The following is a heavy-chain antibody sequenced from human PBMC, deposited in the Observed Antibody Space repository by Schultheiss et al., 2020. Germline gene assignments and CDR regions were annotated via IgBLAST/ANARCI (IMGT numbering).Heavy chain of an antibody. CDR1: GGSFSGYY. V-gene: IGHV4-34*01. Sequence: SQTLSLTCAVYGGSFSGYYWSWIRQPPGKGLEWIGEINHSGSTNYNPSLKSRVTISVDTSKNQFSLKLSSVTAADTAVYYCARGGSNCSSTSCYKAYYYGMDVWGQGTTVTVS. D-gene: IGHD2-2*01. CDR2: INHSGST. J-gene: IGHJ6*02. CDR3: ARGGSNCSSTSCYKAYYYGMDV.